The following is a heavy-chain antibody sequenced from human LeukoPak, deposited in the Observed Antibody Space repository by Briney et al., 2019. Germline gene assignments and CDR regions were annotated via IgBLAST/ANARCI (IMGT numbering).Heavy chain of an antibody. CDR1: GFTFSSHW. CDR3: TYTYGSGDFHY. J-gene: IGHJ4*02. V-gene: IGHV3-74*01. CDR2: INSDGSST. D-gene: IGHD3-10*01. Sequence: GGSLRLSCAACGFTFSSHWMHWVRQAPGKGLVWVSRINSDGSSTSYADSVKGRFTISRDNAKNTLFLQVNSLRAEDTAVYYSTYTYGSGDFHYWGQGTQVTVSS.